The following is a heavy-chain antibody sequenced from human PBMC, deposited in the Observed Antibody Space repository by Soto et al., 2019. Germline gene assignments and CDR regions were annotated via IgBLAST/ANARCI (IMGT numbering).Heavy chain of an antibody. CDR2: ISYDGSNK. CDR1: GFTFSSYG. D-gene: IGHD6-19*01. J-gene: IGHJ6*02. CDR3: AKGTVADYYYVMDV. Sequence: QVQLVESGGGVVQPGRSLRLSCAASGFTFSSYGMHWVRQAPGKGLEWVAVISYDGSNKYYADSVKGRFTISRDNSKNSLYMKLDSLRAQDTAVYYCAKGTVADYYYVMDVWGQGTTVTVSS. V-gene: IGHV3-30*18.